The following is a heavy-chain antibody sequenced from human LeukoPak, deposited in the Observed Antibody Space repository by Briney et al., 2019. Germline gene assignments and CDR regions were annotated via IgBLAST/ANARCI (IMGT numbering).Heavy chain of an antibody. V-gene: IGHV4-30-2*01. D-gene: IGHD6-13*01. J-gene: IGHJ4*02. CDR1: GGSISSGGYS. CDR2: IYHSGST. CDR3: ARVYSSSWYDY. Sequence: SQTLSLTCAVSGGSISSGGYSWSWIRQPPGKGLEWIGYIYHSGSTYYNPSLKSRVTISVDTSKNQFSLKLSSVTAADTAVYYCARVYSSSWYDYWGQGTLVTVSS.